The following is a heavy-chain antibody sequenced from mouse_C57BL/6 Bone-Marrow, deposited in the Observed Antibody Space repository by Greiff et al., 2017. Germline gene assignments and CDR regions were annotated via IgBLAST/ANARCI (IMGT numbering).Heavy chain of an antibody. J-gene: IGHJ1*03. Sequence: CKASGIDFSRYWTCWVRRAPGKGLEWIGEINPDSSTINYAPSLKYKFIITRDNTKNTLYLQMSKVRSEDTDLYYCARPRYYYGGSYWYFDVWGTGTTVTVSS. V-gene: IGHV4-1*01. CDR3: ARPRYYYGGSYWYFDV. D-gene: IGHD1-1*01. CDR2: INPDSSTI. CDR1: GIDFSRYW.